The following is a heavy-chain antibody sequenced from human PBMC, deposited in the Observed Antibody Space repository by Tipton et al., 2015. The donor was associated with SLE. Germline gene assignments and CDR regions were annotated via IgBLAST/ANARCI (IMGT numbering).Heavy chain of an antibody. CDR3: AGSSSSGEVDY. J-gene: IGHJ4*02. Sequence: LRLSCTVSGGSISSYYWSWIRQPAGKGLEWIGRIYTSGSTNYNPSLKSRVTMSVDTSKNQFSLKLSSVTAADTAVYYCAGSSSSGEVDYWGQGTLVTVSS. CDR2: IYTSGST. D-gene: IGHD6-6*01. V-gene: IGHV4-4*07. CDR1: GGSISSYY.